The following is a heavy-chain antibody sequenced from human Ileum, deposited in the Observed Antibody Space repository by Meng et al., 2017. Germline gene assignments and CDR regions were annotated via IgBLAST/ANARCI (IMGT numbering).Heavy chain of an antibody. Sequence: QVQLQGSGPGLVKPSGTRSLTCAVSGDSISRRDWWSWVRQPPGKGLEWIGEISQESGRTNYNPSLKSRVTISLDKSKNQFSLNLNSVTAADTAVYYCVRNEGYSLGDWGQGTLVTVSS. J-gene: IGHJ4*02. CDR1: GDSISRRDW. D-gene: IGHD2-21*01. CDR2: ISQESGRT. V-gene: IGHV4-4*02. CDR3: VRNEGYSLGD.